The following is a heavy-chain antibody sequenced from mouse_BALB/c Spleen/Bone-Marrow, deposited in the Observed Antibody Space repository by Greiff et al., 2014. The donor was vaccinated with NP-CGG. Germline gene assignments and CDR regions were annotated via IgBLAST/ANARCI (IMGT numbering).Heavy chain of an antibody. CDR1: GYPFTGYF. J-gene: IGHJ3*01. CDR3: GGQDGYYGGFAY. D-gene: IGHD2-3*01. V-gene: IGHV1-37*01. Sequence: VQLQQSGPELAKPGASVKISCKASGYPFTGYFMNWVKQSHGKSLEWIGRINPYNGDTFYNQKFKGKATLTVDKSSSTAHMELLSLTSEDSAVYYCGGQDGYYGGFAYWGQGTLVTVSA. CDR2: INPYNGDT.